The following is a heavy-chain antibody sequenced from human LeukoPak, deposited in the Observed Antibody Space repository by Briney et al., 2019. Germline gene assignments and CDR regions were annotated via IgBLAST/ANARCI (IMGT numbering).Heavy chain of an antibody. Sequence: SETLSLTCTVSGGSISSSSYYWGWIRQPPGKGLEWIGTIYYSGSTYYNPSLKSRVTISVDTSKNRFSLKLSSVTAVDTAVYYCARVPTVTFFDYWGQGTLVTVSS. J-gene: IGHJ4*02. V-gene: IGHV4-39*01. CDR2: IYYSGST. D-gene: IGHD4-17*01. CDR1: GGSISSSSYY. CDR3: ARVPTVTFFDY.